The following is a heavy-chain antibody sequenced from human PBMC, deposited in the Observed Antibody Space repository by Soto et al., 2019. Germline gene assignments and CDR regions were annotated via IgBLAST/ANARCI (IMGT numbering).Heavy chain of an antibody. J-gene: IGHJ6*03. CDR3: AKSTMARYCTNGVCYTALYFYYYMDV. V-gene: IGHV3-9*01. CDR1: GFTFDDYA. Sequence: EVHLVESGGGLVQPGRSLRLSCAASGFTFDDYAMHWVRQAPGKGLEWVSGISWNSDSIGYADSVKGRFTISRDNAKNSLYLQMNSLRAEDTDLYYCAKSTMARYCTNGVCYTALYFYYYMDVWGKGTTVTVSS. D-gene: IGHD2-8*01. CDR2: ISWNSDSI.